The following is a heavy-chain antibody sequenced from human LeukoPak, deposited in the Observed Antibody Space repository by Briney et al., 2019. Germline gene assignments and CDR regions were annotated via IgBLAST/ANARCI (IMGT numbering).Heavy chain of an antibody. D-gene: IGHD3-3*01. Sequence: SQTLSLTCTVSGGSISSGGYYWSWIRQPPGKGLEWIGEINHSGSTNYNPSLKSRVTISVDTSKNQFSLKLSSVTAADTAVYYCARGPTIFGVVIYYFDYWGQGTLVTVSS. CDR1: GGSISSGGYY. CDR3: ARGPTIFGVVIYYFDY. J-gene: IGHJ4*02. CDR2: INHSGST. V-gene: IGHV4-30-2*01.